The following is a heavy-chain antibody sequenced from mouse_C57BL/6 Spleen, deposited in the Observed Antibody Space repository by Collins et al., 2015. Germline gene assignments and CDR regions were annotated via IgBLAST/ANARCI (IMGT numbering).Heavy chain of an antibody. D-gene: IGHD1-1*01. Sequence: QVQLQQPGAELVRPGTSVKLSCKASGYTFTSYWMHWVKQRPGQGLEWIGVIDPSDSYTNYNQKFKGKATLTVDTSSSTAYMQLSSLTSEDSAVYYCRITTVFFDYWGQGTTLTVSS. J-gene: IGHJ2*01. V-gene: IGHV1-59*01. CDR2: IDPSDSYT. CDR1: GYTFTSYW. CDR3: RITTVFFDY.